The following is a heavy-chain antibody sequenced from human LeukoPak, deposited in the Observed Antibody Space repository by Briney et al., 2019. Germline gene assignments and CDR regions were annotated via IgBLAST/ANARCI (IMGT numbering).Heavy chain of an antibody. CDR1: GFSFRSYA. CDR2: ISGSGGST. V-gene: IGHV3-23*01. J-gene: IGHJ6*02. Sequence: GGSLRLSCAASGFSFRSYAMSWVRQAPGKGLEWVSAISGSGGSTYYADSVKGRFTISRDNSKNTLYLQMNTLRAEDTAVFYCAKGGEGSYYYYGMDVWGQGTAVTVSS. CDR3: AKGGEGSYYYYGMDV. D-gene: IGHD5-12*01.